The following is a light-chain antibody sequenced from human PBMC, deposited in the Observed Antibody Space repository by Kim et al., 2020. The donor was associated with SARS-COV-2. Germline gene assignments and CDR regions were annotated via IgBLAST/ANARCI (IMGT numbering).Light chain of an antibody. CDR2: GNN. J-gene: IGLJ3*02. CDR1: SSNIGAGHD. Sequence: QSVLMQPPSVSGAPGQTVTISCAGDSSNIGAGHDVHWYQHLPRTAPKLLVDGNNNRPSGVPDRFSGSKSGTSISLAITGLQAEDEGDYYCQSYDSAVSGWVFGGGTKVTVL. CDR3: QSYDSAVSGWV. V-gene: IGLV1-40*01.